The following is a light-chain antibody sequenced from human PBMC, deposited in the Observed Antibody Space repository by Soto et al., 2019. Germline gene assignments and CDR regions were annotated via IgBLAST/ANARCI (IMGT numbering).Light chain of an antibody. Sequence: EIVMTQSPATLSVSPGERATLSCRASQSVSSNLAWYQQKPGQAPRLLIYGASTRATGIPARYSGSGSGTESTLTISSLQPDDFATYYCQQYNSYSTFGQGTKVDIK. CDR2: GAS. CDR3: QQYNSYST. V-gene: IGKV3-15*01. CDR1: QSVSSN. J-gene: IGKJ1*01.